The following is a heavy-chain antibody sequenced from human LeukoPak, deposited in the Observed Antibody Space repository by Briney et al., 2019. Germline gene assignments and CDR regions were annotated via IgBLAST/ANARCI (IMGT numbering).Heavy chain of an antibody. CDR3: ARGTVGGNDYYYMDV. CDR1: GYTFTSYG. CDR2: ISGSTGNR. D-gene: IGHD4-11*01. J-gene: IGHJ6*03. Sequence: ASVKVSCKASGYTFTSYGINWLRQAPGQGLEWMGWISGSTGNRKYEQKIQGRVTLTTDTSTRTAYMELRSLRSDDTAVYYCARGTVGGNDYYYMDVWGKGTTVTVSS. V-gene: IGHV1-18*01.